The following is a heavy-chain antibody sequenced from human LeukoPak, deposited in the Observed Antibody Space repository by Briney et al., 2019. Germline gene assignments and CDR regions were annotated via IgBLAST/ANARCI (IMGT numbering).Heavy chain of an antibody. CDR2: TSSSDAGT. D-gene: IGHD6-19*01. CDR3: ARAQYSSGWRPYYYYMDV. Sequence: HHGGSLRLSCAASGFTLSTYAMSWVRQTPGKGLEWVAATSSSDAGTYHADSVRGRFTISRDNSKNTLYLQMNSLRAEDTAVYYCARAQYSSGWRPYYYYMDVWGKGTTVTVSS. V-gene: IGHV3-23*01. CDR1: GFTLSTYA. J-gene: IGHJ6*03.